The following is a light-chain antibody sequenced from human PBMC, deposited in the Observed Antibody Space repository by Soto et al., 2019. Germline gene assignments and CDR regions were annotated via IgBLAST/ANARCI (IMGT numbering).Light chain of an antibody. V-gene: IGLV2-14*01. CDR2: DVS. CDR3: SSYPTSSTYV. J-gene: IGLJ1*01. CDR1: SSDVGGYNY. Sequence: QSVLTQPASVSGSPGQSIAISCTGTSSDVGGYNYVSWYQQHPGKAPKLTIYDVSNRPSGVSDRFSGSKSGNTASLTISGLQAEDEADYYCSSYPTSSTYVFGTGTKSPS.